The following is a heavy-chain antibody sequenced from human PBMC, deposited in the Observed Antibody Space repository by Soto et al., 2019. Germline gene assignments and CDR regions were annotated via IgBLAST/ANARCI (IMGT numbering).Heavy chain of an antibody. Sequence: SETLSLTCTVSGGSISSYYWSWIRQPPGKGLEWIGYIYYSGSTNYNPSLKSRVTISVDTSKNQFSLKLSSVTAADTAVYYCARDSRPNERYFSSTSCPPSGFDYWGQGTLVTVSS. J-gene: IGHJ4*02. D-gene: IGHD2-2*01. CDR1: GGSISSYY. CDR2: IYYSGST. CDR3: ARDSRPNERYFSSTSCPPSGFDY. V-gene: IGHV4-59*01.